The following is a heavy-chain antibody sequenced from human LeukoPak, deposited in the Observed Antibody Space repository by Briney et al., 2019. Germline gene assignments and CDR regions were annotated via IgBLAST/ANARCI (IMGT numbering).Heavy chain of an antibody. D-gene: IGHD3-3*01. J-gene: IGHJ6*02. CDR2: IYYSGNT. Sequence: SETLSLTCTVSGGSISSNSYYWGWIRQPPGKGLEWIGTIYYSGNTYYNPSLKSRVTISVDTSKNQFSLKLSSVTAADTAVYYCARLGCETITIFGVAEYYYYYGMDVWGQGTTVTVSS. CDR1: GGSISSNSYY. V-gene: IGHV4-39*07. CDR3: ARLGCETITIFGVAEYYYYYGMDV.